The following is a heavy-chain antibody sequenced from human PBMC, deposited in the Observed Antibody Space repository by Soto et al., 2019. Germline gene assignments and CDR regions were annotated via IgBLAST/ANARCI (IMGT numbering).Heavy chain of an antibody. CDR3: AKLSSSSSSYYYYGMDV. CDR2: ISWNSGSI. D-gene: IGHD6-6*01. Sequence: EVQLVESGGGLVQPGRSLRLSCVASGFTFDDYAMHWVRQAPGKGLEWVSGISWNSGSIGYADSVKGRFTISRDNAKNSLYLQMNSLRAEDTALYYCAKLSSSSSSYYYYGMDVW. J-gene: IGHJ6*01. CDR1: GFTFDDYA. V-gene: IGHV3-9*01.